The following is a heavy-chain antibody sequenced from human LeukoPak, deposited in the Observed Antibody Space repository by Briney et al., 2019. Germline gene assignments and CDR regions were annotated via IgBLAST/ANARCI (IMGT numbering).Heavy chain of an antibody. CDR1: GGSISSYY. Sequence: PSETLSLTCTVSGGSISSYYWSWVRQAPGKGLEWVSAISGSGGSTYYADSVKGRFTISRDNSKNTLYLQMNSLRAEDTAVYYCARELRVGTAFDLWGRGTLVTVSS. CDR2: ISGSGGST. V-gene: IGHV3-23*01. D-gene: IGHD3-10*01. CDR3: ARELRVGTAFDL. J-gene: IGHJ2*01.